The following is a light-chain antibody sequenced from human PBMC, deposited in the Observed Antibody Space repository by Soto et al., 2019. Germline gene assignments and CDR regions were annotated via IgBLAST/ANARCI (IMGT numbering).Light chain of an antibody. CDR2: VAS. J-gene: IGKJ5*01. V-gene: IGKV3-20*01. Sequence: EIVLTQSPGTLSLSPGERATLSCRASQSVSSSYLAWYQQKPGQAPRLLIYVASSRATGIPDRFSGSGSGTDFTLTISRLEPEDFAVYYCQQYGNSPITFGQGTRLE. CDR1: QSVSSSY. CDR3: QQYGNSPIT.